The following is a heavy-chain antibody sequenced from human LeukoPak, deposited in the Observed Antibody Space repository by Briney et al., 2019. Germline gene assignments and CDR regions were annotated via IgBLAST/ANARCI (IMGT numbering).Heavy chain of an antibody. CDR3: ARDADYGGYFDY. Sequence: GASVKVSCKASGYTFTNYYMHWVRQAPGQGLEWMGIINPSGGSTSYAQKFQGRVTMTRDMSTSTVYMELSSLRSDDTAVYYCARDADYGGYFDYWGQGTLVTVSS. J-gene: IGHJ4*02. V-gene: IGHV1-46*01. D-gene: IGHD4-17*01. CDR2: INPSGGST. CDR1: GYTFTNYY.